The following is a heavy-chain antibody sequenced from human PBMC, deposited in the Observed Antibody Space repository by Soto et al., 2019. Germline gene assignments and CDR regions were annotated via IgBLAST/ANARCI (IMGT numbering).Heavy chain of an antibody. CDR3: ARDLESSYYNVGY. J-gene: IGHJ4*02. Sequence: PGGSLRLSCAASGFTFSSYGMHWVRQAPGKGLEWVAVIWYDGSNKYYADSVKGRFTISRDNSKNTLYLQMNSLRAEDTAVYYCARDLESSYYNVGYWGQGNLVTVSS. CDR2: IWYDGSNK. D-gene: IGHD3-10*01. V-gene: IGHV3-33*01. CDR1: GFTFSSYG.